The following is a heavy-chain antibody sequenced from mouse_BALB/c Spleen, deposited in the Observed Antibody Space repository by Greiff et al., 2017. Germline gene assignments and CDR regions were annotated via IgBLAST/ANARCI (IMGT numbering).Heavy chain of an antibody. Sequence: EVQLVESGGGLVKPGGSLKLSCAASGFAFSSYDMSWVRQTPEKRLEWVAYISSGGGSTYYPDTVKGRFTISRDNAKNTLYLQMSSLKSEDTAMYYCARHEGDSSGYIWFDYWGQGTTLTVSS. D-gene: IGHD3-2*01. CDR3: ARHEGDSSGYIWFDY. J-gene: IGHJ2*01. CDR2: ISSGGGST. CDR1: GFAFSSYD. V-gene: IGHV5-12-1*01.